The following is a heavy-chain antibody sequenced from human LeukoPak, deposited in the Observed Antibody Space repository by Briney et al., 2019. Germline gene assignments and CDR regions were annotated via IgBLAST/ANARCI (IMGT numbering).Heavy chain of an antibody. J-gene: IGHJ4*02. CDR1: GSSISRYY. Sequence: SETLSLTCTVSGSSISRYYWSWIRQPPGKGLEWIGYIYYSGSTNYNPSLKSRVTMSVDTSKNQFSLKLSSVTAADTAVYYCARVPALTLIDYWGQGTLVTVSS. CDR3: ARVPALTLIDY. CDR2: IYYSGST. D-gene: IGHD1-14*01. V-gene: IGHV4-59*01.